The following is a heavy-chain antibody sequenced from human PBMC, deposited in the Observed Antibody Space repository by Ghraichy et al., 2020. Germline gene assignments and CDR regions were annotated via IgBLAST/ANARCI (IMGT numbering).Heavy chain of an antibody. CDR2: ISGSGGST. CDR3: ATGYSYGPS. J-gene: IGHJ4*02. CDR1: GFTFSSNA. Sequence: GGSLRLSCAASGFTFSSNAMSWVRQAPGKGLEWVSAISGSGGSTYYADSVKGRLTISRDNSKNALYLQMNSLRAEDTAVYYCATGYSYGPSWGQGTLVTVSS. D-gene: IGHD5-18*01. V-gene: IGHV3-23*01.